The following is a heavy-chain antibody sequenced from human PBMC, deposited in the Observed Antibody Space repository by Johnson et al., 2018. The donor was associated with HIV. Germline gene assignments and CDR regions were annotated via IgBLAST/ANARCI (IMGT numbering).Heavy chain of an antibody. CDR2: ISSSGTIV. CDR3: ARGGSDAFDI. CDR1: GFTFSSYW. V-gene: IGHV3-48*04. Sequence: VQLVESGGGVVQPGGSLRLSCAASGFTFSSYWMSWVRQAPGKGLEWVSYISSSGTIVYYADSVKGRFTISRDNAKNSLSLQINSLRADDTAVYYCARGGSDAFDIWGQGTMVTVSS. D-gene: IGHD3-16*01. J-gene: IGHJ3*02.